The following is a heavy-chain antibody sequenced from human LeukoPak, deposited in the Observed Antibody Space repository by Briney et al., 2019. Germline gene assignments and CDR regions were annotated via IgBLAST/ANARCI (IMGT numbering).Heavy chain of an antibody. J-gene: IGHJ4*02. V-gene: IGHV1-8*03. D-gene: IGHD4-17*01. CDR3: ARRKAVTTGFDY. Sequence: ASVKVSCKASGGTFSSYAISWVRQATGQGLEWMGWMNPNSGNTGYAQKFQGRVTITRNTSISTAYMELSSLRSEDTAVYYCARRKAVTTGFDYWGQGTLVTVSS. CDR1: GGTFSSYA. CDR2: MNPNSGNT.